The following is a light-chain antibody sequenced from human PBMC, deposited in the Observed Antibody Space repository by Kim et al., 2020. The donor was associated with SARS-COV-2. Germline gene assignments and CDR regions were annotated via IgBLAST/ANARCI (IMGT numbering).Light chain of an antibody. CDR2: DVT. Sequence: PGPSVTISGTGTSSYVGGYNLVSWYQQHPGRAPELVIYDVTKRPSGVPARFSGSKSGNTASLTISGLQADDEADYYCCSYAGTYVFGGGTQLTVL. CDR1: SSYVGGYNL. V-gene: IGLV2-11*03. J-gene: IGLJ2*01. CDR3: CSYAGTYV.